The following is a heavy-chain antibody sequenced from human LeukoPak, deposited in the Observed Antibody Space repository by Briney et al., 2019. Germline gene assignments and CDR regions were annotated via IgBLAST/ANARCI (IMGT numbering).Heavy chain of an antibody. V-gene: IGHV3-21*04. D-gene: IGHD2-21*02. CDR2: ISSSSSYI. J-gene: IGHJ4*02. CDR1: GFTFSSYS. Sequence: GSLRLSCAASGFTFSSYSMNWVRQAPGKGLEWVSSISSSSSYIYYADSVKGRFTISRDNAKNSLYLQMNSLRVEDTAMYYCARDGLRRPPTPYCGGDCPLDYWGQGTLVSVSS. CDR3: ARDGLRRPPTPYCGGDCPLDY.